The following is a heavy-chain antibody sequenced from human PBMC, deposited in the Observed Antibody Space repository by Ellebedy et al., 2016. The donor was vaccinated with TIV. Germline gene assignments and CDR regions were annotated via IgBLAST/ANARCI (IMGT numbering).Heavy chain of an antibody. CDR2: ISYDGSNK. Sequence: GESLKISXEVSGITFSNYGMHWVRQAPGKGLEWVAVISYDGSNKDYVDSVKGRFTISRDNSKNTLYLQMNSLRAEDTAVYYCAKGYYHDNSGYFFDHWGQGTLVTVSS. J-gene: IGHJ4*02. CDR1: GITFSNYG. V-gene: IGHV3-30*18. D-gene: IGHD3-22*01. CDR3: AKGYYHDNSGYFFDH.